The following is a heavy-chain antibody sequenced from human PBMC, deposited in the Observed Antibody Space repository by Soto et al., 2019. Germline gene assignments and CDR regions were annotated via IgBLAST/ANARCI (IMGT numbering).Heavy chain of an antibody. Sequence: EVQLVESGGGLVQPGGSLRLSCAASGFTVSSNYMSWVRQAPGKGLEWVSVIYSGGSTYYADSVKGRFTISRHNYKNTLYLQMNSLRAEDTAVYYCARGPHHYYFDYWGQGTLVTVSS. CDR1: GFTVSSNY. CDR3: ARGPHHYYFDY. J-gene: IGHJ4*02. CDR2: IYSGGST. V-gene: IGHV3-53*04.